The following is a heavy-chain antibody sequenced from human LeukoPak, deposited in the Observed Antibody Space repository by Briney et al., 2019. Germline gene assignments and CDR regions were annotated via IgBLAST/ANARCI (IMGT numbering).Heavy chain of an antibody. V-gene: IGHV3-21*01. CDR1: GFTFNNYN. CDR3: ARDREDGYNYLDY. Sequence: GGSLRLSCAASGFTFNNYNMNWVRQAPGKALEWVSSITSSSTYIFYADSVKGRFTISRDNVKNSLYLQMNSLGPEDTAVYYCARDREDGYNYLDYWGQGTLVTVSS. D-gene: IGHD5-24*01. CDR2: ITSSSTYI. J-gene: IGHJ4*02.